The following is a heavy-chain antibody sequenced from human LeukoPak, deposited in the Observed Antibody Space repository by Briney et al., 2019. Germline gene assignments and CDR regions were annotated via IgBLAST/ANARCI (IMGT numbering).Heavy chain of an antibody. CDR2: INHSGST. J-gene: IGHJ1*01. D-gene: IGHD3-22*01. V-gene: IGHV4-34*01. CDR1: GGSFSGYY. CDR3: ARGRDSSGYYYVGYFQH. Sequence: SETLSLTCAAYGGSFSGYYWSWIRQPPGKGLEWIGEINHSGSTNYNPSLKSRVTISVDTSKNQFSLKLSSVTAADTAVYYCARGRDSSGYYYVGYFQHWGQGTLVTVSS.